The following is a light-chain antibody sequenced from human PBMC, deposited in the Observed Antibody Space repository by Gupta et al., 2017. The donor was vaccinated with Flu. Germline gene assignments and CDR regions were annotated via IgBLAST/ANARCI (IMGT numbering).Light chain of an antibody. CDR3: SSYTSTTTFVL. J-gene: IGLJ2*01. CDR2: EVS. V-gene: IGLV2-14*01. CDR1: SSDVGDYDY. Sequence: ALPQPASVSGSPGQSITISCTGSSSDVGDYDYVSWYQRHPGKAPKLMIYEVSNRPSGVSNRFSGSKSGNTASLTISGLQAEDEADYYCSSYTSTTTFVLFGGGTKLTVL.